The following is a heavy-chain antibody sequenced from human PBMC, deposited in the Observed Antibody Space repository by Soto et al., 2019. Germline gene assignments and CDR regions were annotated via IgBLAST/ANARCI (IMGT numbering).Heavy chain of an antibody. CDR1: GMSVDDYH. D-gene: IGHD3-3*01. CDR2: LYLGGYI. CDR3: GRPDENSFTSGLDV. V-gene: IGHV3-53*01. J-gene: IGHJ6*02. Sequence: GGSLRLSCKVSGMSVDDYHLTWVRQAPGRGLEWVSILYLGGYIRYRDSVLGRFTISRDTSKNTLYLQMNYLTVEDTATYYCGRPDENSFTSGLDVWGQGTTVTVSS.